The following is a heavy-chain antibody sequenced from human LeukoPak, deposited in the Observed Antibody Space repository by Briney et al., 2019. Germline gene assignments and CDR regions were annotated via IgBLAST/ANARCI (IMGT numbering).Heavy chain of an antibody. D-gene: IGHD3-3*01. CDR3: ARAGGGVVIPIDY. J-gene: IGHJ4*02. CDR1: GFTVSSNY. CDR2: IYSGGST. Sequence: GGSLRLSCAVSGFTVSSNYMNWVRQAPGKGLEWVSLIYSGGSTYYANSVKGRFTISRDNSQNTLYLQMNSLRAEDTAVYYCARAGGGVVIPIDYWGQGTLVTVSS. V-gene: IGHV3-53*01.